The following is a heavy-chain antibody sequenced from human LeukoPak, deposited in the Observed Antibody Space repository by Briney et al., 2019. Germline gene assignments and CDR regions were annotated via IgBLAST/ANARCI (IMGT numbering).Heavy chain of an antibody. J-gene: IGHJ5*02. CDR2: FDPEEGET. D-gene: IGHD3-10*01. V-gene: IGHV1-24*01. CDR1: GYTLTELS. CDR3: ANAHSFASGTYYNGNWFDP. Sequence: PRASVKVSCKVTGYTLTELSMHWVRQAPGKGLEWLGGFDPEEGETIYAQKIQGRVTMTEDTSTATAYMELSSLSSEDTAVYYCANAHSFASGTYYNGNWFDPWGQGTLVTVSS.